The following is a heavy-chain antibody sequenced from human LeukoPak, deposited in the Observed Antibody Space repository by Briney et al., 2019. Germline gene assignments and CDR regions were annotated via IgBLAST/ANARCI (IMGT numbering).Heavy chain of an antibody. J-gene: IGHJ4*02. Sequence: PGGAPSLSCVASGFPFSNAWMSGVRQAPGKGLEWVGRIKSKTDGETADYAAPVKGKFTISKDDSKNILYLQMNSLKTEDTAVYYCTTDAPDYDFWSGYHALDYWGQGTLVTVSS. CDR2: IKSKTDGETA. CDR1: GFPFSNAW. D-gene: IGHD3-3*01. V-gene: IGHV3-15*01. CDR3: TTDAPDYDFWSGYHALDY.